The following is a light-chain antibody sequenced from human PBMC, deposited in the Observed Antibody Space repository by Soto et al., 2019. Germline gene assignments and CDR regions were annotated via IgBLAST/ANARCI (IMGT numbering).Light chain of an antibody. J-gene: IGKJ1*01. CDR2: VAS. V-gene: IGKV3-15*01. CDR1: QSVSTS. Sequence: EVVLTQSPATLSVSPGERATLSCRARQSVSTSLAWYQQKPGQAPRLLIFVASTRATGIPARFSGSGSGTEFTLTISSLQSEDFAVYYCQQDYNWPWTFGQGTKVEIK. CDR3: QQDYNWPWT.